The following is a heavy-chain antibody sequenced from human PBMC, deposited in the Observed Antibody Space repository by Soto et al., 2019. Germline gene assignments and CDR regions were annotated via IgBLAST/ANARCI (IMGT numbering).Heavy chain of an antibody. V-gene: IGHV4-34*01. CDR1: GGSFSGYY. Sequence: VQLQQWGAGLLKPSETLSLTCAGYGGSFSGYYWSWIRQPPGKGLEWIGEINHSGTTNYNPSLKSRVTISGDTSKNQFSLKLSSVTAADTAVYYCARGPPRITMVRGVITQPLDYWGQGTLVTVSS. D-gene: IGHD3-10*01. CDR2: INHSGTT. J-gene: IGHJ4*02. CDR3: ARGPPRITMVRGVITQPLDY.